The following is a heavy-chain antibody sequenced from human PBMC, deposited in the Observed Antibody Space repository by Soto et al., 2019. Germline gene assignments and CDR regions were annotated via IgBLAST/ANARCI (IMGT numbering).Heavy chain of an antibody. V-gene: IGHV3-30-3*01. Sequence: QVQLVESGGGVVQPGRSLRLSCAASGFTFSSYAMHRVRQAPGKGLEWVAVISYDGSNKYYADSVKGRFTISRDNSKNTLYLQMNSLRAEDTAVYYCARETNCSGGSCYSGVFDYWGQGTLVTVSS. CDR2: ISYDGSNK. J-gene: IGHJ4*02. CDR3: ARETNCSGGSCYSGVFDY. CDR1: GFTFSSYA. D-gene: IGHD2-15*01.